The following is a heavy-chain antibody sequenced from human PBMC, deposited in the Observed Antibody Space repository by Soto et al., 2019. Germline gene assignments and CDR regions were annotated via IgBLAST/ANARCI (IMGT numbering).Heavy chain of an antibody. CDR3: AKDPPHCSSTSCYGSGNLAAAGTSDY. V-gene: IGHV3-23*01. J-gene: IGHJ4*02. Sequence: GGSLRLSCAASGFTFSSYAMSWVRQAPGKGLEWVSAISGSGGSTYYADSVKGRFTISRDNSKNTLYLQMNSLRAEDTAVYYCAKDPPHCSSTSCYGSGNLAAAGTSDYWGQGTLVTVSS. D-gene: IGHD2-2*01. CDR1: GFTFSSYA. CDR2: ISGSGGST.